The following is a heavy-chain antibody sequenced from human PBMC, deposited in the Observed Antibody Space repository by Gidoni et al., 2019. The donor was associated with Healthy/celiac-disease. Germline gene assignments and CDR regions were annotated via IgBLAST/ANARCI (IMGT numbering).Heavy chain of an antibody. Sequence: EVQLLESGGGLVQPGGSLRLSCAASGSTFGSYAMSWVRQAPGAGLEWVSAISGSGGSTYYADSVKGRFTISRDNSKNTLYLQMNSLRAEDTAVYYCAKDPSPNTVTTETWGQGTLVTVSS. CDR2: ISGSGGST. CDR3: AKDPSPNTVTTET. J-gene: IGHJ5*02. V-gene: IGHV3-23*01. D-gene: IGHD4-4*01. CDR1: GSTFGSYA.